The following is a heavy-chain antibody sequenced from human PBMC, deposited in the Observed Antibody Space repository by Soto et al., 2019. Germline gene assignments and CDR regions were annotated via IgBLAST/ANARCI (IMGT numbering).Heavy chain of an antibody. Sequence: GESLKISCKGSGYSFTSYWIGWVRQMPGKGLEWMGIIYPGDSDTRYSPSFQGQVTISADKSISTAYLQWSSLKASDTAMYYCARRPIVGATEYYFDYWGPGTLVTVSS. D-gene: IGHD1-26*01. J-gene: IGHJ4*02. CDR2: IYPGDSDT. CDR1: GYSFTSYW. V-gene: IGHV5-51*01. CDR3: ARRPIVGATEYYFDY.